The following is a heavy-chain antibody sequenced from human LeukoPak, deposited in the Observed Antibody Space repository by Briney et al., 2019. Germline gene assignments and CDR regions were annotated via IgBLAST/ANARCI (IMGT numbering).Heavy chain of an antibody. CDR1: GFTFSSYW. CDR3: ARGHHGMDV. Sequence: GGSLRLSCAASGFTFSSYWMNWVRQAPGKGPEWVAYINRDEGERSYVDSVKGRFSISRDNARNSLYLQMNSLRVDDTAVYYCARGHHGMDVWGQGATVTVCS. J-gene: IGHJ6*02. CDR2: INRDEGER. V-gene: IGHV3-7*03.